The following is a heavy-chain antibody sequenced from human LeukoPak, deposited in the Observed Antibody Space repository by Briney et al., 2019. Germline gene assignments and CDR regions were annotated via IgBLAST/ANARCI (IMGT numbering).Heavy chain of an antibody. CDR2: ISSSSSYI. Sequence: GGPLRLSCAASGFTFSSYSMNWVRQAPGKGLEWVSSISSSSSYIYYADSVKGRFTIPRDNAKNSLYLQMNSLRAEDTAVYYCARASWFGELLPDYWGQGTLVTVSS. J-gene: IGHJ4*02. CDR3: ARASWFGELLPDY. CDR1: GFTFSSYS. D-gene: IGHD3-10*01. V-gene: IGHV3-21*01.